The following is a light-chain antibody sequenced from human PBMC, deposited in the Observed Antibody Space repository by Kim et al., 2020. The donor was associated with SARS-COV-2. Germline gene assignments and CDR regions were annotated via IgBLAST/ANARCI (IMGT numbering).Light chain of an antibody. CDR3: QAWDSSGPYV. Sequence: PGKKARMTAAGDRRGDKQDCGYQQKPGRPPGWVSYQPNKRPPGIPDRCSASSSGNTATLTISGTQAMVEEDDYCQAWDSSGPYVFGHGTKVTVL. V-gene: IGLV3-1*01. J-gene: IGLJ1*01. CDR1: RRGDKQ. CDR2: QPN.